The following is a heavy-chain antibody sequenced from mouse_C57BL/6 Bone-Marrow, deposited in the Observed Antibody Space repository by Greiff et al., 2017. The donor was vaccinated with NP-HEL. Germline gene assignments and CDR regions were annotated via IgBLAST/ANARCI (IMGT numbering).Heavy chain of an antibody. Sequence: QVQLQQSGAELVRPGTSVKMSCKASGYTFTNYWIGWAKQRPGHGLEWIGDIYPGGGYTNYNEKFKGKATLTADKSSNTAYLQLSSLTSEDTAVYYCARYGNYVGNYAMDYWGQGTSVTVSS. D-gene: IGHD2-1*01. V-gene: IGHV1-63*01. J-gene: IGHJ4*01. CDR2: IYPGGGYT. CDR1: GYTFTNYW. CDR3: ARYGNYVGNYAMDY.